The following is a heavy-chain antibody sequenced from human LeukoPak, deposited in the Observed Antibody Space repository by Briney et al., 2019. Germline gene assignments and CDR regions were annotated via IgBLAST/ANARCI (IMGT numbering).Heavy chain of an antibody. D-gene: IGHD6-19*01. CDR1: GYSFTSYW. J-gene: IGHJ4*02. V-gene: IGHV5-51*01. Sequence: GESLKISCVGAGYSFTSYWIGWVRQMPGKGLEWMGIIYPGDSDTRYSPSFQGQVTISANKSTSTAYLQQSSLKASDTAMYYCARTPSAIPFFDYWGQGTLVTVSS. CDR2: IYPGDSDT. CDR3: ARTPSAIPFFDY.